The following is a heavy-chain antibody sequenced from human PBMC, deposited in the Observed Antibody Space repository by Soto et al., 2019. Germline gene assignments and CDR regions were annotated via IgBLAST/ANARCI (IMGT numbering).Heavy chain of an antibody. Sequence: ASVKVSFKASGGTFSSYAISWVRQAPGQGLEWMGWNSAYNDNTNYAQKLQGRVTMTSDTSTSTAYMELRSLRSDDTAGYYCARDPSVWYYYDSSSYLDYWGQGTLVTVSS. CDR3: ARDPSVWYYYDSSSYLDY. D-gene: IGHD3-22*01. CDR2: NSAYNDNT. V-gene: IGHV1-18*01. J-gene: IGHJ4*02. CDR1: GGTFSSYA.